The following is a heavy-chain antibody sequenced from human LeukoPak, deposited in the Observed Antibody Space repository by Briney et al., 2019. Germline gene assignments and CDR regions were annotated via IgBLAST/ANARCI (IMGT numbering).Heavy chain of an antibody. D-gene: IGHD4-17*01. CDR1: GYSFTSYG. Sequence: ASVKVSCKTSGYSFTSYGIDWVRQAPGQGLEWLGWISVYNGDTTYSQKFQGRVTLTTNTSTTTAYMELRSLKFDDTAVYYCARDWTTVIPGGAGATDKWGQGTLVTVSS. CDR3: ARDWTTVIPGGAGATDK. V-gene: IGHV1-18*01. J-gene: IGHJ4*02. CDR2: ISVYNGDT.